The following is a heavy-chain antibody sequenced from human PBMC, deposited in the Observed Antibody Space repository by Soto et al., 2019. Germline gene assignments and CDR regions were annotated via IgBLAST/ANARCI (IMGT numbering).Heavy chain of an antibody. D-gene: IGHD2-8*02. CDR1: GGSFSAYY. J-gene: IGHJ4*02. V-gene: IGHV4-34*01. CDR2: INHSGST. CDR3: ARGQSSLLLDC. Sequence: QVQLQQWGAGLLKPSETLSLTCAVYGGSFSAYYWSWIRQPPGKGLEWIGEINHSGSTNYNPSLKSRVTISVDTSKNQFSLKLSSVTAEDTAVYYCARGQSSLLLDCWGQGILVTVSS.